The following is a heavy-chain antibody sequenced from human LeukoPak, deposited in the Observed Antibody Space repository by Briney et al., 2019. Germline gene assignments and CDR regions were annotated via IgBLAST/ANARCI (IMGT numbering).Heavy chain of an antibody. CDR3: AATRVCGGVLLRPNCLYFEN. V-gene: IGHV3-23*01. J-gene: IGHJ4*02. CDR2: IDYAGGST. Sequence: RSGGSLRLSCAASGFTFNNYVMSWVRQAPGRGLEWVSGIDYAGGSTNYADSVQGRFTVSRDNSKNTLYLQMNSLRAEDTAIYYCAATRVCGGVLLRPNCLYFENWGQGTLVTVSS. CDR1: GFTFNNYV. D-gene: IGHD3-10*01.